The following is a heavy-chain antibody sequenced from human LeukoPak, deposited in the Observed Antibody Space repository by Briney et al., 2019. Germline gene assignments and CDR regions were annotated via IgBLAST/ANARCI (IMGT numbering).Heavy chain of an antibody. CDR3: AREWWGMVRGTSYGMDV. CDR1: GFTFSSYE. V-gene: IGHV3-48*03. J-gene: IGHJ6*04. Sequence: GGSLRLSCAASGFTFSSYEMNWVRQAPGKGLEWVSFISSSGSTIYYADSVKGRFTISRDNAKNSLYLQMNSLRAEDTAAYYCAREWWGMVRGTSYGMDVWGKGTTVTVSS. D-gene: IGHD3-10*01. CDR2: ISSSGSTI.